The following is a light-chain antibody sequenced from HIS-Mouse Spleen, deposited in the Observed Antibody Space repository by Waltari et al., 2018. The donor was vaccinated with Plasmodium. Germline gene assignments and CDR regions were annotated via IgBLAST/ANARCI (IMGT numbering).Light chain of an antibody. CDR1: QSVSSD. Sequence: ETVLTQSPATLSLYPGERATLSCRASQSVSSDLACYQQKPGQAPRLLIYDASNRTTGIPARFSGSGSGTDFTLTISSLEPEDFAVYYCQQRSNWPPLTFGGGTKVEIK. V-gene: IGKV3-11*01. CDR2: DAS. CDR3: QQRSNWPPLT. J-gene: IGKJ4*01.